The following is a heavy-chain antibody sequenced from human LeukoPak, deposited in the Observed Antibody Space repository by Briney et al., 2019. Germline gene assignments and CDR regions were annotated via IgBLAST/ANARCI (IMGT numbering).Heavy chain of an antibody. CDR2: IYPRDGTT. CDR1: GYTFTNHF. D-gene: IGHD2-15*01. CDR3: TRDPCRGGSCYNWFDP. Sequence: ASVKVSCTASGYTFTNHFVHWVRQAPGQGLEWLGIIYPRDGTTTCAQKFQGRVTMTRDTSTSTVYMELSSLRSEDTAVYYCTRDPCRGGSCYNWFDPWGQGTLVTVSS. V-gene: IGHV1-46*01. J-gene: IGHJ5*02.